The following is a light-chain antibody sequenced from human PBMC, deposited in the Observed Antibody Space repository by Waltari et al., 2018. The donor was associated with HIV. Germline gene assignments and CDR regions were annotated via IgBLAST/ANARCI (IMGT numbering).Light chain of an antibody. J-gene: IGLJ2*01. V-gene: IGLV2-23*02. CDR1: GRDVGNYDL. Sequence: SALTQPASVSASPGQSITISCSGTGRDVGNYDLSPWYQQHPGKVPKLIIYEVGRRPSGVSYRFSGSKSGNTASLTISGLQADDEADYYCSSYLDSATVLFGGGTKLTVL. CDR2: EVG. CDR3: SSYLDSATVL.